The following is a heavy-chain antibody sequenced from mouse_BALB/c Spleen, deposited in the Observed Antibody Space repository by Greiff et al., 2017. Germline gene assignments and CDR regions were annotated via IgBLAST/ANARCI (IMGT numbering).Heavy chain of an antibody. CDR2: IRLKSNNYAT. CDR1: GFTFSNYW. J-gene: IGHJ3*01. V-gene: IGHV6-6*02. Sequence: EVHLVESGGGLVQPGGSMKLSCVASGFTFSNYWMNWVRQSPEKGLEWVAEIRLKSNNYATHYAESVKGRFTISRDDSKSSVYLQMNNLRAEDTGIYYCTRPRDFWFAYWGQGTLVTVSA. CDR3: TRPRDFWFAY. D-gene: IGHD3-1*01.